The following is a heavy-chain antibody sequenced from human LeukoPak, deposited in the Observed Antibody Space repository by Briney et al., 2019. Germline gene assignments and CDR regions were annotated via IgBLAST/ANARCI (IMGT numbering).Heavy chain of an antibody. CDR3: ARARIAVAGATIDY. CDR2: INPNSGGT. V-gene: IGHV1-2*02. Sequence: GASVKVSCKASGYTFTGYYMHWVRQAPGQGLEWMGWINPNSGGTNYAQKFPGRVTMTRDTSISTAYMELSRLRSDDTAVYYCARARIAVAGATIDYWGQGTLVTVSS. CDR1: GYTFTGYY. J-gene: IGHJ4*02. D-gene: IGHD6-19*01.